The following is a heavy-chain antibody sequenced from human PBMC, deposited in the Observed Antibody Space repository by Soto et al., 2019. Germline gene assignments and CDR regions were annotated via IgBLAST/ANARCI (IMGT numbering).Heavy chain of an antibody. Sequence: QVQLVQSGAEVKKPGSSVKVSCKASGSTFNTYNINWVRQAPGQGLEWMGGILPIFGTTNYAQRFQGRVTITADDSTSTAYMELSSLRSEDTAVYYCARDETGDSYYYYYGMDVWAQGTTVTVTS. J-gene: IGHJ6*02. V-gene: IGHV1-69*01. CDR1: GSTFNTYN. D-gene: IGHD7-27*01. CDR3: ARDETGDSYYYYYGMDV. CDR2: ILPIFGTT.